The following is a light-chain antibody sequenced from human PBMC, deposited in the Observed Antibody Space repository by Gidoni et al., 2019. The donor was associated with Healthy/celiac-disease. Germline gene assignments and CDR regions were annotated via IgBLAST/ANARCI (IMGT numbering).Light chain of an antibody. J-gene: IGLJ2*01. CDR3: AAWDDSLSGVV. Sequence: QSGLTQTPSASGTPGQRFTISCSGSSPNIGMNYVYWYQQPPGTAPKLLLYRNNQRPSGVPDRFSGSQSGTSASLAIRGLRSEDEAYYYCAAWDDSLSGVVFGGGTKLTVL. V-gene: IGLV1-47*01. CDR1: SPNIGMNY. CDR2: RNN.